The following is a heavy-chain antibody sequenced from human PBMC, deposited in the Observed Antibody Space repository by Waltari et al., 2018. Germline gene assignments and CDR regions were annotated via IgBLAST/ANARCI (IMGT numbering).Heavy chain of an antibody. V-gene: IGHV1-8*01. CDR3: ARGDNWNDRLDF. J-gene: IGHJ3*01. CDR2: INPNTGAA. D-gene: IGHD1-1*01. Sequence: QVQLVQSGAEVKKPGASVRVSCKASGYTFISFDFTWVRQAPGQGLEWMGWINPNTGAARFAQNFQDRVTMTRSTSETTAYMEISDLTSHDTAVYYCARGDNWNDRLDFWGQGTKVTVSS. CDR1: GYTFISFD.